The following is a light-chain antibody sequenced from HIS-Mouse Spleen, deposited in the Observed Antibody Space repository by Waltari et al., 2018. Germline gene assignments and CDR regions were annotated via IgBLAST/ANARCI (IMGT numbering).Light chain of an antibody. V-gene: IGLV2-23*01. CDR2: QGS. CDR3: CSYAGSSTWV. Sequence: QSALTQPASVSGSPGQSITISCTGTSSDVGSYNLVSWYQQHPGKAPKLLLYQGSKRPAGVSNLSSGSNACNTASLTISGLQAEDEADYYCCSYAGSSTWVFGGGTKLTVL. CDR1: SSDVGSYNL. J-gene: IGLJ3*02.